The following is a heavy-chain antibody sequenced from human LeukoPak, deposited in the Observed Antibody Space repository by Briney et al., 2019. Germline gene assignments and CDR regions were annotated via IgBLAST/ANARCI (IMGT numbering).Heavy chain of an antibody. D-gene: IGHD4-17*01. J-gene: IGHJ3*02. V-gene: IGHV3-33*01. Sequence: SGGSLRLSCAASGFTFSSYGMHWVRQAPGKGLEWVAVIWYDGSNKYYADSVRGRFTISRDNSKNTLYLQMNSLRAKDTAVYYCATLMTTVTDAFDIWGQGTMVTVSS. CDR1: GFTFSSYG. CDR3: ATLMTTVTDAFDI. CDR2: IWYDGSNK.